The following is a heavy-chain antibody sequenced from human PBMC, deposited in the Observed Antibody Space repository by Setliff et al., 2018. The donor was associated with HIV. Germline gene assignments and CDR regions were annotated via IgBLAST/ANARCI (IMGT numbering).Heavy chain of an antibody. J-gene: IGHJ6*02. D-gene: IGHD1-26*01. CDR3: ARRSIVGVTRGFYYYGLDV. CDR1: GASISSSSYY. Sequence: PSETLSLTCTVSGASISSSSYYWGWIRQPPGKGLEWIGSIYYSGTTNYNPSLKNRVTMSLDTSKTQVSLRLTSVTAADTAVYYCARRSIVGVTRGFYYYGLDVWGQGTTVTVSS. CDR2: IYYSGTT. V-gene: IGHV4-39*07.